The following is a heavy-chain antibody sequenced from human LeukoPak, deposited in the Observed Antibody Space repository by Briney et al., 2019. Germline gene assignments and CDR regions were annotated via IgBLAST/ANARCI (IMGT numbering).Heavy chain of an antibody. Sequence: GASVKVSCKASGYTFTNYGIKWVRQAPGQGLEWMGWISAYNGNTNYAQKVQGRVTMTTDTSTSTAYMELRSLRSDNTAVYYCARTGTGYSSGHAHFGDWGQGTLVTVSS. D-gene: IGHD2-15*01. CDR3: ARTGTGYSSGHAHFGD. V-gene: IGHV1-18*01. CDR1: GYTFTNYG. J-gene: IGHJ4*02. CDR2: ISAYNGNT.